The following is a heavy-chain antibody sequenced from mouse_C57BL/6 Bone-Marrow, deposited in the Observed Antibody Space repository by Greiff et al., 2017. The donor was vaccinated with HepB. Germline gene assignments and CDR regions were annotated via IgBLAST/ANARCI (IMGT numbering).Heavy chain of an antibody. Sequence: EVQLQQSGTVLARPGASVKMSCKTSGYTFTSYWMHWVKQRPGQGLEWIGAIYPGNSDTSYNQKFKGKAKLTAVTSASTAYMELSSLTNEDSAVYYCTRRIYDGYYDAMDYWGQGTSVTVSS. D-gene: IGHD2-3*01. CDR2: IYPGNSDT. CDR3: TRRIYDGYYDAMDY. J-gene: IGHJ4*01. CDR1: GYTFTSYW. V-gene: IGHV1-5*01.